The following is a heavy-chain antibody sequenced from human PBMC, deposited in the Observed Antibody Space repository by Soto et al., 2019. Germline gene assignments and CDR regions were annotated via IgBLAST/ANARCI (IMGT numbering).Heavy chain of an antibody. D-gene: IGHD2-2*01. CDR1: GGTFSGYY. V-gene: IGHV4-34*02. CDR3: ARRGYCDTTSCYGHYYYYMDV. J-gene: IGHJ6*03. CDR2: INLSGST. Sequence: QVQLQQWGAGLLKPSETLSLTCAVYGGTFSGYYWSWIRQPPGKGLEWIGEINLSGSTNYNPSLKSRATIAVDTSKNHSSLNLSSVTAADTAVYYCARRGYCDTTSCYGHYYYYMDVWGKGTTVTVSS.